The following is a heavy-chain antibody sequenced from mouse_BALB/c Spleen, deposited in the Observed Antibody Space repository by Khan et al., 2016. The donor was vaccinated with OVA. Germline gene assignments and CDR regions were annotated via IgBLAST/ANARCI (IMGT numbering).Heavy chain of an antibody. CDR3: TREWAAWFPY. CDR2: IYPGSDNT. Sequence: QVQLKQSGAELARPGASVKLSCKASGYIFTDYNINWMRQRTGQGLEWIGEIYPGSDNTYYNERFKGKATLTVDKSSSTANMHLSSLTSEDSAVYFCTREWAAWFPYWGQGTLVTVSA. J-gene: IGHJ3*01. V-gene: IGHV1-77*01. CDR1: GYIFTDYN.